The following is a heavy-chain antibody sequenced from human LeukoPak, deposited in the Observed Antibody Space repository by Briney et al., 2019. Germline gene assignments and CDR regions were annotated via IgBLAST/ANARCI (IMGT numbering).Heavy chain of an antibody. CDR1: GYTFPSYA. D-gene: IGHD1-26*01. J-gene: IGHJ5*02. CDR3: ARDHGSQRYWFDP. CDR2: INTNTGNP. V-gene: IGHV7-4-1*02. Sequence: ASVKVSCKASGYTFPSYAINWVRQAPGQGLEWMGWINTNTGNPTYAQGFTGRFVFSLDTSVTTAYLQISSLEVEDTAVYYCARDHGSQRYWFDPWGQGTLVTVSS.